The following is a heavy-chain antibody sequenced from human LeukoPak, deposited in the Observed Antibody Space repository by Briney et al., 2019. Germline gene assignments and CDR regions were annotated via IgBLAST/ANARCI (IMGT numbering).Heavy chain of an antibody. V-gene: IGHV3-30*18. D-gene: IGHD4-17*01. Sequence: PGGSLRLSCAASGFTFSSYGMHWVRQAPGKGLEWAAVISYDGSNKYYADSVKGRFTISRDNSKNTLYLQMNSLRAEDTAVYYCANLIGDYGTFDYWGQGTLVTVSS. CDR1: GFTFSSYG. CDR2: ISYDGSNK. J-gene: IGHJ4*02. CDR3: ANLIGDYGTFDY.